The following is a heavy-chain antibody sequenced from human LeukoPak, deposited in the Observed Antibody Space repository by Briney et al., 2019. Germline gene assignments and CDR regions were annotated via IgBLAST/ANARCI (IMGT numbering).Heavy chain of an antibody. CDR1: GESSFSSYY. J-gene: IGHJ4*02. V-gene: IGHV4-34*01. CDR2: INHSGYT. CDR3: SRQVVENGY. Sequence: PSETLSLTCAVYGESSFSSYYWSWIRQTPGGALEWIGDINHSGYTNYNPSLKSRVSLSIDSSKIQFALRLDSVTAADTAVYYCSRQVVENGYWGQGTLVTVSS. D-gene: IGHD3-22*01.